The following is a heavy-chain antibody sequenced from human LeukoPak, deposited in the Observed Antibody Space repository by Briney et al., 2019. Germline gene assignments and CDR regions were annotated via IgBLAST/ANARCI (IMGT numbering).Heavy chain of an antibody. CDR1: GFSLSTSGVG. D-gene: IGHD3-22*01. V-gene: IGHV2-5*02. J-gene: IGHJ5*02. Sequence: SGPTLVKPTQTLTLTCTFSGFSLSTSGVGVGWIRQPPGKALEALALIYWDDDKRYSPSLKSRLTITKDTSKNQVVLTMTNMDPVDTATYYCAHFPREPYYYDSSGKGAWFDPWGQGTLVTVPP. CDR2: IYWDDDK. CDR3: AHFPREPYYYDSSGKGAWFDP.